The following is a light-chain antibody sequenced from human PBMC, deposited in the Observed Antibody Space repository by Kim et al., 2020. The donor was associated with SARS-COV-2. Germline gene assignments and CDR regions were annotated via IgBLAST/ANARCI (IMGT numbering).Light chain of an antibody. CDR3: CSYAGSYTWV. J-gene: IGLJ3*02. CDR2: DVT. V-gene: IGLV2-11*01. CDR1: SSDVGGYNY. Sequence: QSALTQPRSVSGYPGQSVTISCTGTSSDVGGYNYVSWYQQHPGKAPKLMIYDVTKRPSGVPDRFSGSKSGNTASLTISGLQTEDEADYSCCSYAGSYTWVFGGGTQLTVL.